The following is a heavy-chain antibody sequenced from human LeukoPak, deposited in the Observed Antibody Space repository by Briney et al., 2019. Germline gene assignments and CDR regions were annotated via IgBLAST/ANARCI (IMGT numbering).Heavy chain of an antibody. CDR2: ISAYNGIT. D-gene: IGHD3-10*01. CDR3: ARYDGGSGPFDY. CDR1: GYTFTSYG. V-gene: IGHV1-18*01. Sequence: ASVKVSCKASGYTFTSYGISWVRQAPGQGLEWMGWISAYNGITDYAQKFQGRVTTTTDTSTSTAYMELRSLRSDDTAVYYCARYDGGSGPFDYWGQGTLVTVSS. J-gene: IGHJ4*02.